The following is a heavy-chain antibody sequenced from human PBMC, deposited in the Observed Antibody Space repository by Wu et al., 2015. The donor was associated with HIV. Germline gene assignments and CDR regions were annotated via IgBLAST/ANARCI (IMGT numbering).Heavy chain of an antibody. CDR3: ARFGYYDSSGHPADAFDI. J-gene: IGHJ3*02. Sequence: QVQLVQSGAEVKKPGASVKVSCKASGYTFTSYYMHWVRQAPGQGLEWMGIINPSGGSTSYAQKFQGRVTMTRDTSTSTVYMELSSLRSEDTAVYYCARFGYYDSSGHPADAFDIWGQGTMVTVSS. V-gene: IGHV1-46*01. CDR1: GYTFTSYY. D-gene: IGHD3-22*01. CDR2: INPSGGST.